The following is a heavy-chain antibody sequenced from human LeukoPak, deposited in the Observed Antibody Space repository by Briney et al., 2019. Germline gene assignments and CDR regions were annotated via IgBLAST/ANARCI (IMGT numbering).Heavy chain of an antibody. CDR1: GGSISSSSYY. CDR3: ARGPGSYYYYMDV. CDR2: IYSGGST. V-gene: IGHV3-53*01. Sequence: ETLSLTCTVSGGSISSSSYYWGWIRQPPGKGLEWVSVIYSGGSTYYADSVKGRFTISRDNSKNTLYLQMNSLRAEDTAVYYCARGPGSYYYYMDVWGKGTTVTVSS. J-gene: IGHJ6*03.